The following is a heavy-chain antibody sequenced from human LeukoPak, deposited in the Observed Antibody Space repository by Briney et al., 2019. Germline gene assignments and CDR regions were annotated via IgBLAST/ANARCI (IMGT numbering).Heavy chain of an antibody. CDR2: IYYSGST. V-gene: IGHV4-39*01. CDR3: ARGQIAVAARWVDC. CDR1: GGSISSSSYY. J-gene: IGHJ5*01. Sequence: SETLSLTCTVSGGSISSSSYYWGWIRQPPGKGLEWIGSIYYSGSTYYNPSLKSRVTISVDTSKNQFSLKLSSVTAADTAVYYCARGQIAVAARWVDCWGQGTLVTVSS. D-gene: IGHD6-19*01.